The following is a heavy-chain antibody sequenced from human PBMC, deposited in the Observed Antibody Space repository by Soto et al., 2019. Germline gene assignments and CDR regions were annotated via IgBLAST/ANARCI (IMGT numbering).Heavy chain of an antibody. V-gene: IGHV1-2*04. J-gene: IGHJ6*02. CDR3: ARGGLRFLEWLQPYYYYGMDV. CDR1: GYTFTGYY. Sequence: ASVKVSCKASGYTFTGYYMHWVRQAPGQGLEWMGWINPNSGGTNYAQKFQGWVTMTRDTSISTAYMELSRLRSDDTAVYYCARGGLRFLEWLQPYYYYGMDVWGQGTTVTVSS. CDR2: INPNSGGT. D-gene: IGHD3-3*01.